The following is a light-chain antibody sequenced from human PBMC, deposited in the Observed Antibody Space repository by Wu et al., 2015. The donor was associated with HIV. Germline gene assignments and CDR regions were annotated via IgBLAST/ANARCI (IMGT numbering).Light chain of an antibody. CDR3: QQYYNWPPLT. J-gene: IGKJ4*01. CDR1: QSVTSD. Sequence: EIVMTQSPATLSVSPGERATLSCRASQSVTSDLAWYQQKPGQAPRLLIYGASTRATGIPARFSGSGSGTEFTLTISSMQSEDFAVYYCQQYYNWPPLTFGGGTKGG. V-gene: IGKV3-15*01. CDR2: GAS.